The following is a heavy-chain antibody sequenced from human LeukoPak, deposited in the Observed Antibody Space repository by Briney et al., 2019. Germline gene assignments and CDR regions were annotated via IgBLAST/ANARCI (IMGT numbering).Heavy chain of an antibody. V-gene: IGHV3-23*01. D-gene: IGHD6-13*01. Sequence: PGGSLRLSCAASGFTFSSYAMSWVRQAPGKGLEWVSAISGSGGSTYYADSVKGRFTISRDNSKNTLYLQMNSLRAEDTAVYYCAKDTWLESGLPGIAAAGGQPWFDPWGQGTLVTVSS. CDR1: GFTFSSYA. CDR2: ISGSGGST. J-gene: IGHJ5*02. CDR3: AKDTWLESGLPGIAAAGGQPWFDP.